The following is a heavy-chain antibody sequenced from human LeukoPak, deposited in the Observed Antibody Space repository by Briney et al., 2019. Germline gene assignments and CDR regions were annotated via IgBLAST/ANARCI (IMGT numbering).Heavy chain of an antibody. CDR1: GDSISRTTFY. V-gene: IGHV4-39*01. CDR3: AKHASWFDP. J-gene: IGHJ5*02. Sequence: SETLSLTCTVSGDSISRTTFYWGWIRQPPGKGLEWIGSMYYNGNPYYKPSLKSRVTMSIDLSKNQFSLNLTSVTAADTAIYYCAKHASWFDPWGQGTLVTVSS. CDR2: MYYNGNP.